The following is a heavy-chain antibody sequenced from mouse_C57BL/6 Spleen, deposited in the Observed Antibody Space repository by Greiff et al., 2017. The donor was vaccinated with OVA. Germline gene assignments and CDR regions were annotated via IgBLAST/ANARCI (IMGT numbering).Heavy chain of an antibody. CDR1: GYSITSDY. D-gene: IGHD1-1*01. CDR3: ARGYYYGSSFYWYFDV. V-gene: IGHV3-8*01. J-gene: IGHJ1*03. CDR2: ISYSGST. Sequence: EVKLMESGPGLAKPSQTLSLTCSVTGYSITSDYWNWIRKFPGNKLEYMGYISYSGSTYYNPSLKSRISITRDTSKNQYYLQLNSVTTEDTATYYCARGYYYGSSFYWYFDVWGTGTTVTVSS.